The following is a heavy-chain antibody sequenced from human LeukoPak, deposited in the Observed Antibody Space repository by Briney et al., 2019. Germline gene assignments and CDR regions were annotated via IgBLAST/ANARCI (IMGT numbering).Heavy chain of an antibody. V-gene: IGHV1-8*01. CDR1: GYTFTSYD. J-gene: IGHJ6*02. Sequence: ASVKVSCKASGYTFTSYDINWVRQATGQGLEWMGWMNPNSGNTGYAQKFQGRVTMTRNTSISTAYMELSSLRSEDTAVYYCARWGMLYCSGTSCAGNYYGMDVWGQGTTVTVSS. D-gene: IGHD2-2*01. CDR3: ARWGMLYCSGTSCAGNYYGMDV. CDR2: MNPNSGNT.